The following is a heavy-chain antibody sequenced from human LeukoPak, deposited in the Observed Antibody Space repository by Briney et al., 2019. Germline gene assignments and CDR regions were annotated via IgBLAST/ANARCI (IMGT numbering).Heavy chain of an antibody. D-gene: IGHD3-3*01. J-gene: IGHJ4*02. CDR3: AKDGLDFWSGYHPNNAFDY. V-gene: IGHV3-23*01. CDR2: ISGSVGST. Sequence: GGSLRLSCAASGFTFSSYAMSWVRQAPGKGLEWVSAISGSVGSTYYADSVKGRFTISRDNSKNTLYLQMNSLRAEDTAVYHCAKDGLDFWSGYHPNNAFDYWGQGTLVTVSS. CDR1: GFTFSSYA.